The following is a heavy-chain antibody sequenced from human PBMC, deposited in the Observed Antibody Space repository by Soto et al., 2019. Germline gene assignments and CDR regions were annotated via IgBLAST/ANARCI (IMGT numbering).Heavy chain of an antibody. Sequence: EVQLLESGGGLVQPGGSLRLSCAASGFTFSSYAMSWVRQAPGTGLEWVSAISGSGGTTYTYYEDSVKGRFTISRDNSQNTLYLHMNSLRAEDTAVYYCAKGRDYGGNYRDYWGQGTLVTVSS. CDR2: ISGSGGTTYT. D-gene: IGHD4-17*01. CDR3: AKGRDYGGNYRDY. V-gene: IGHV3-23*01. J-gene: IGHJ4*02. CDR1: GFTFSSYA.